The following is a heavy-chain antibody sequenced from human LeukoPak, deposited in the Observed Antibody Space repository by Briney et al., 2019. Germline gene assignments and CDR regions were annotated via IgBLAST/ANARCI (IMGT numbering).Heavy chain of an antibody. Sequence: PSETLSLTCTVAGGSISSYMWTWIRQTPEKGLEWMGHVYDSGVTDYNPALKSRVTISLDRSKDHFSLQVRAVTAADTAIYYCARGQTVRSYEFWGQGTLATVSS. D-gene: IGHD3-22*01. CDR2: VYDSGVT. J-gene: IGHJ4*02. CDR1: GGSISSYM. CDR3: ARGQTVRSYEF. V-gene: IGHV4-59*01.